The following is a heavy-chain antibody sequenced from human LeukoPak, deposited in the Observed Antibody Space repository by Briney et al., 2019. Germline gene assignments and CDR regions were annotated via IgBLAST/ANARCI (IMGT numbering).Heavy chain of an antibody. Sequence: SETLSLTCTVSGGSISSYYWSWIRQPPGKGLEWIGYIYYSGSTNYNPSLKSRVTISVDTSKNQFSLKLSSVTAADTAVYYCAMGDCSGGSCHNWFDPWGQGTLVTVSS. D-gene: IGHD2-15*01. CDR2: IYYSGST. J-gene: IGHJ5*02. V-gene: IGHV4-59*08. CDR1: GGSISSYY. CDR3: AMGDCSGGSCHNWFDP.